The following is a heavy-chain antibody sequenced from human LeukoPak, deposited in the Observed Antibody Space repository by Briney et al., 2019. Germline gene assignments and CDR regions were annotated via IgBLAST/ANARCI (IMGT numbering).Heavy chain of an antibody. J-gene: IGHJ4*02. CDR3: ARDRARYSGYDHPGGLDY. V-gene: IGHV3-11*01. D-gene: IGHD5-12*01. CDR2: ISSSGSTI. CDR1: GFTFSDYY. Sequence: SGGSLRLSCAASGFTFSDYYMSWIRQAPGKGLEWVSYISSSGSTIYYADSVKGRFTISRDNAKNSLYLQMNSLSAQDTALYYCARDRARYSGYDHPGGLDYWGQGTLVTVSS.